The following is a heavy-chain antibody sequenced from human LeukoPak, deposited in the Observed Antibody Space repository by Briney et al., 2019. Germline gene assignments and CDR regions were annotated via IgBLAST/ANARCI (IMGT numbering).Heavy chain of an antibody. V-gene: IGHV3-20*04. CDR1: GFTFDDYG. Sequence: TGGSLRLSCAASGFTFDDYGMSWVRQAPGKGLGWVSGINWNGGSTGYADSVKGRFTISRDNAKKSLYLKMNNLRGEDTALYYCVRDYCGGDCYPFDYWGQGTLVTVSS. J-gene: IGHJ4*02. CDR3: VRDYCGGDCYPFDY. D-gene: IGHD2-21*02. CDR2: INWNGGST.